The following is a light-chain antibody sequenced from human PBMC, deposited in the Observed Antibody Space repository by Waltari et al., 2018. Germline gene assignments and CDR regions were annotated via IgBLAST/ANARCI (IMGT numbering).Light chain of an antibody. Sequence: QSLLPQPPSASGTPAQRVTIACSGSGSNIGINTVNWYQQLPGSAPKLLIYNDNQRPSRVPDRSPGSKSGSSASLAIRVLHSDDEANYYCAAWDDSLNDRSFGTGTRVTVL. CDR1: GSNIGINT. CDR2: NDN. CDR3: AAWDDSLNDRS. V-gene: IGLV1-44*01. J-gene: IGLJ1*01.